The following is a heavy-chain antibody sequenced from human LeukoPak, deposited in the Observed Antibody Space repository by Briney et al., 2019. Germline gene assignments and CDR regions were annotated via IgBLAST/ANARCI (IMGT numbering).Heavy chain of an antibody. D-gene: IGHD3-10*01. CDR3: ARDRYYYGSGSYYRVYYYYGMDV. Sequence: GGSLRLSCVGSGFTFRTYGMTWVRQAPGKGLEWVSGISDGSRNIIYADSVKGRFTISRDNSRNTLYLQMNSLRAEDTAVYYCARDRYYYGSGSYYRVYYYYGMDVWGQGTTVTVSS. CDR2: ISDGSRNI. CDR1: GFTFRTYG. V-gene: IGHV3-23*01. J-gene: IGHJ6*02.